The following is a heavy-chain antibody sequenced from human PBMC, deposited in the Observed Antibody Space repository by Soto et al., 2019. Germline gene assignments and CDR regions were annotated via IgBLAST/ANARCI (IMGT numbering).Heavy chain of an antibody. V-gene: IGHV4-59*03. CDR2: VHESGST. CDR3: ARAPSELITYFFAY. D-gene: IGHD1-20*01. CDR1: GDAISNYY. J-gene: IGHJ4*02. Sequence: PSETLSLTCSVSGDAISNYYWSWIRQTPGRGLEWIGCVHESGSTDYNPSLRGRVIISLHTSKSQFSLSLRSATAADTATYYCARAPSELITYFFAYWGQGLPLTVSS.